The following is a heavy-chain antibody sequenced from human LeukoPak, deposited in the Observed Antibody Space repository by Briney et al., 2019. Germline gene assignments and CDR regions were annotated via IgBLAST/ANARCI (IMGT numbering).Heavy chain of an antibody. D-gene: IGHD3-3*01. CDR1: GGSISSYY. CDR3: ARGLYDYYFDY. CDR2: IYSTGST. Sequence: SETLSLTCTVSGGSISSYYWNWIRQPAGKGLEWIGRIYSTGSTNYNPSLKSRVTMSVDTSKNQFSLKLRSVTAADTAVYYCARGLYDYYFDYWGQGTLVTVSS. V-gene: IGHV4-4*07. J-gene: IGHJ4*02.